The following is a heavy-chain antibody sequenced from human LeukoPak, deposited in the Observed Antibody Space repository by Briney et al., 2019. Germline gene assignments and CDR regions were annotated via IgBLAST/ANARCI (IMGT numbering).Heavy chain of an antibody. CDR2: LSGSGDST. D-gene: IGHD3-22*01. CDR3: ARDPYDSNWYYFDY. CDR1: GFTFSSYA. Sequence: PGGSLRLSCAASGFTFSSYAMSWVRQAPGKGLEWVSVLSGSGDSTYYADSVKGRFTISRGNSKNTLYLQMNSLRAEDTAVYYCARDPYDSNWYYFDYWGQGTLVTVSS. V-gene: IGHV3-23*01. J-gene: IGHJ4*02.